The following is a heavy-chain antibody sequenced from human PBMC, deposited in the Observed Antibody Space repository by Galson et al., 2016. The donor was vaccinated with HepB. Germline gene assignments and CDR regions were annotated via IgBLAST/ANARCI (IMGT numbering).Heavy chain of an antibody. Sequence: SVRLSCAASGFTFSSYAMHWVRQAPGKGLQWVSGISGSGDYTYYADSVKGRSTISRDISKNTLYLHMNSLTAEDTAVYYCVKGERGASASAYFQHWGLGTLVTVSS. V-gene: IGHV3-23*01. CDR3: VKGERGASASAYFQH. J-gene: IGHJ1*01. D-gene: IGHD1-26*01. CDR2: ISGSGDYT. CDR1: GFTFSSYA.